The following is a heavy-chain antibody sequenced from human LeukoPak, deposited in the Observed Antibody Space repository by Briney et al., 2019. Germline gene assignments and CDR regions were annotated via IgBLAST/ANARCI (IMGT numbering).Heavy chain of an antibody. D-gene: IGHD2-2*01. Sequence: ASVKVSCKASGYTFTSYGISWVRQAPGQGLEWMGWISAYNGNTNCAQKLQGRVTMTTDTSTSTAYMELRSLRSDDTAVYYCARDGPDIVVVPAAADYYYYMDVWGKGTTVTVSS. CDR2: ISAYNGNT. V-gene: IGHV1-18*01. J-gene: IGHJ6*03. CDR1: GYTFTSYG. CDR3: ARDGPDIVVVPAAADYYYYMDV.